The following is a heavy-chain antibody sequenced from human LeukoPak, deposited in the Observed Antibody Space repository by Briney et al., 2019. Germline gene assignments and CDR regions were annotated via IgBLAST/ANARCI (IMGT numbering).Heavy chain of an antibody. Sequence: PGGSLRLSCAASGFTFSSYAMHWVRQAPGKGLEWVAVISYDGSNKYYADSVKGRFTISRDNSKNTLYLQMNSLRAEDTAVYYCARLGYCSGGSCSPFDYWGQGTLVTVSS. CDR2: ISYDGSNK. J-gene: IGHJ4*02. CDR1: GFTFSSYA. D-gene: IGHD2-15*01. CDR3: ARLGYCSGGSCSPFDY. V-gene: IGHV3-30*04.